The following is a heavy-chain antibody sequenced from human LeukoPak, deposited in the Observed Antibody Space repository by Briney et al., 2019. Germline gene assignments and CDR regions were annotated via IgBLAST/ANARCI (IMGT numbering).Heavy chain of an antibody. Sequence: GRSLRLSCAASGFTFDDYAMHWVRQAPGKGLERVSGISWNSGSIGYADSVKGRFTISRDNAKNSLYLQMNSLRAEDTALYYCAKDSSGYYSWYDYWGQGTLVTVSS. CDR1: GFTFDDYA. D-gene: IGHD3-22*01. CDR2: ISWNSGSI. V-gene: IGHV3-9*01. CDR3: AKDSSGYYSWYDY. J-gene: IGHJ4*02.